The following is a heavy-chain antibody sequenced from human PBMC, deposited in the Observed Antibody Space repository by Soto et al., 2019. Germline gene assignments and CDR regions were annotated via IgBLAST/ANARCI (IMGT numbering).Heavy chain of an antibody. CDR3: ARGQFWRISFDY. CDR2: INHSGST. V-gene: IGHV4-34*01. CDR1: GGSFSGYY. D-gene: IGHD1-1*01. Sequence: QVQLQQWGAGLLKPSETLSLTCAVYGGSFSGYYWSWIRQPPGKGLEWIGEINHSGSTNYNPSLKRRVTISVDTSKNQFSLKLSSVTAADTAVYYGARGQFWRISFDYWGQGNLVTVSS. J-gene: IGHJ4*02.